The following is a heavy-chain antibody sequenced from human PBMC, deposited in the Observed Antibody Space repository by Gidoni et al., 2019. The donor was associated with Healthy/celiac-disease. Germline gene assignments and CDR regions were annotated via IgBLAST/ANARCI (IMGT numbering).Heavy chain of an antibody. Sequence: QLQLLEAAGGVVQPGSSLRLSCAASGSTFSSSALHWVRQAPGKGLEWVAVISYDGSNKYYADSVKGRFTISRDNSKNTLYRQMNSLRAEDTAVYYCARGGTGKTAYIDGFDIWGQGTMVTVSS. CDR3: ARGGTGKTAYIDGFDI. D-gene: IGHD1-1*01. J-gene: IGHJ3*02. CDR1: GSTFSSSA. CDR2: ISYDGSNK. V-gene: IGHV3-30-3*01.